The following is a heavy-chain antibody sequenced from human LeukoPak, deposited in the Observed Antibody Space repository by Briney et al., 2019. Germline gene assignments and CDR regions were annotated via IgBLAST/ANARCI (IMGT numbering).Heavy chain of an antibody. V-gene: IGHV4-31*03. D-gene: IGHD6-13*01. Sequence: SETLSLTCTVSSDSISSGGYYWSWIRQHPGKGLEWIGCIYHTGSTHYNPSLKSRVTMSVDTSKNQISLKLSSVTPEDTAVYYCAYAYSSSWLYYFDYWGQGTLVTVSS. CDR3: AYAYSSSWLYYFDY. CDR2: IYHTGST. J-gene: IGHJ4*02. CDR1: SDSISSGGYY.